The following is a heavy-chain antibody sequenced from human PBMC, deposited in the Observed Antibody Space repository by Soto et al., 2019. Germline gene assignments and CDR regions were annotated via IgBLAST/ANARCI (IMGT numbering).Heavy chain of an antibody. CDR2: ISAYNGNT. D-gene: IGHD3-22*01. V-gene: IGHV1-18*01. CDR3: ARDHGYYDSSGPADGAFDI. J-gene: IGHJ3*02. CDR1: GYTFTSYG. Sequence: ASVKVSCKASGYTFTSYGISWVRQAPGQGLEWMGWISAYNGNTNYAQKLQGRVTMTTDTSTSTAYMELRSLRSDDTAVYYCARDHGYYDSSGPADGAFDIWGQGTMVTVSS.